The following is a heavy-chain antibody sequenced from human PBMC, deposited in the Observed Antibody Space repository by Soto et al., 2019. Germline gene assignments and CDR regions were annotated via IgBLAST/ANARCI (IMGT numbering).Heavy chain of an antibody. CDR1: GYTFTSYG. V-gene: IGHV1-18*01. J-gene: IGHJ6*02. D-gene: IGHD2-8*01. CDR2: ISAYNGNT. Sequence: ASVKVSCKASGYTFTSYGISWVRPAPGQGLEWMGWISAYNGNTNYAQKLQGRVTMTTDTSTSTAYMELRSLRSDDTAVYYCARDPRLTYCTNGVCYKVYYYYYGMDVWGQGTTVTVSS. CDR3: ARDPRLTYCTNGVCYKVYYYYYGMDV.